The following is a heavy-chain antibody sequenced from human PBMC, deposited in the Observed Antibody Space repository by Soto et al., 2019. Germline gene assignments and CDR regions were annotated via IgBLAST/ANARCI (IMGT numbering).Heavy chain of an antibody. D-gene: IGHD3-3*01. Sequence: QVQLVQSGAEVKKPGSSVKVSCKASGGTFSSYTISWVRQAPGQGLEWMGRIIPILGIANYAQKCQGGVTITADKSPSTAYVEPGSLRSEDTAVYYCARDYDDGNWFDPWGQGTLVTVSS. V-gene: IGHV1-69*08. CDR1: GGTFSSYT. CDR3: ARDYDDGNWFDP. CDR2: IIPILGIA. J-gene: IGHJ5*02.